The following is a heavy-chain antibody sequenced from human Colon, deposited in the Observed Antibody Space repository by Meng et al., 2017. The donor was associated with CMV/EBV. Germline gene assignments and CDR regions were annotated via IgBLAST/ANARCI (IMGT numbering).Heavy chain of an antibody. D-gene: IGHD2-2*01. J-gene: IGHJ4*02. V-gene: IGHV3-7*03. CDR2: IKQDGSEK. Sequence: GGSLRLSCVASGITFSAYWMSWVRQAPGKGLEWVANIKQDGSEKNYVDSVKGRFTISRDNAKNSVYLHMNSLRAGDTAVYYCAPDVPQPLAQIDYWGQGTLVTVSS. CDR3: APDVPQPLAQIDY. CDR1: GITFSAYW.